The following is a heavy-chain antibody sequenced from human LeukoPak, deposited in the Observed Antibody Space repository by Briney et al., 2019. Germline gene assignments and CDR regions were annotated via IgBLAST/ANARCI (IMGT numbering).Heavy chain of an antibody. D-gene: IGHD3-3*01. J-gene: IGHJ4*02. Sequence: KTGGSLRLSCAASGFTFSDYYMSWIRQAPGKGLEWVSYISSSGSTIYYADSVKGRFTISRDNAKNSLYLQMNSLRAEDTAVYYCARDYDDFWSGSLETPLDYWGQGTLVTVSS. CDR2: ISSSGSTI. CDR1: GFTFSDYY. V-gene: IGHV3-11*01. CDR3: ARDYDDFWSGSLETPLDY.